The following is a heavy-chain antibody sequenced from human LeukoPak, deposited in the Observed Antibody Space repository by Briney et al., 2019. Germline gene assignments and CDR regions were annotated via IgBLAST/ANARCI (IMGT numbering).Heavy chain of an antibody. V-gene: IGHV3-30*02. CDR1: GFTFSSYW. CDR3: AKDSKRWKTYYYEAGSYYFDY. J-gene: IGHJ4*02. CDR2: IRYDGSNK. Sequence: GGSLRLSCAASGFTFSSYWMSWVRQAPGKGLEWVAFIRYDGSNKYYADSVKGRFTISRDNSKNTLYLQMNSLRPEDTAVYYCAKDSKRWKTYYYEAGSYYFDYWGQGTRVTVSS. D-gene: IGHD3-10*01.